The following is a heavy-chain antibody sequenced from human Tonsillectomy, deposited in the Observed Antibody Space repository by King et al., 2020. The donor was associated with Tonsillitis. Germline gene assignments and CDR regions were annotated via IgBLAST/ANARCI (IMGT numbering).Heavy chain of an antibody. D-gene: IGHD3-10*01. CDR1: GFTFSSYE. V-gene: IGHV3-30*03. CDR3: ATPGHGSDSYGLDY. J-gene: IGHJ4*02. CDR2: ISYDGSNK. Sequence: VQLVESGGGVVQPGRSLRLSCEASGFTFSSYEMHWVRQAPGKGLEWVAVISYDGSNKDYADPVQGRFTISRDNSKNTLYLQMNSLSAQDTAVYYCATPGHGSDSYGLDYWGQGTLVTVSS.